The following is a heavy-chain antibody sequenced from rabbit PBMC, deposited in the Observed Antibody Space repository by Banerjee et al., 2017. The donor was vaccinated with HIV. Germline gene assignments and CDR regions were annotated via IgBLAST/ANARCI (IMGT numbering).Heavy chain of an antibody. D-gene: IGHD1-1*01. J-gene: IGHJ4*01. V-gene: IGHV1S45*01. Sequence: QEQLAESGGGLVQPEGSLTLTCTASGFTISSRYYMYWVRQAPGKGLEWIGTIYAGGSGSTDYASWAKGRFTISKTSSTTVTLQMTSLTAADTATYFCARDLTGVIGWNFNLWGQGTLVTVS. CDR3: ARDLTGVIGWNFNL. CDR1: GFTISSRYY. CDR2: IYAGGSGST.